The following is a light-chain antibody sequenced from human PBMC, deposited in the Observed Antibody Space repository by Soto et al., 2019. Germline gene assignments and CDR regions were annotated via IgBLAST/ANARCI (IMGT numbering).Light chain of an antibody. J-gene: IGKJ4*01. CDR1: QSFLYSANNGNY. Sequence: DIVLTQSPDSLAVSLGERATINCKSSQSFLYSANNGNYLAWYQQKPGQPPKLLMYWASTRESGVPDRFSGRGSGTDFTLTISSLRADDVAVYYCQQYLDPLHTFGGGTKVDIK. CDR2: WAS. V-gene: IGKV4-1*01. CDR3: QQYLDPLHT.